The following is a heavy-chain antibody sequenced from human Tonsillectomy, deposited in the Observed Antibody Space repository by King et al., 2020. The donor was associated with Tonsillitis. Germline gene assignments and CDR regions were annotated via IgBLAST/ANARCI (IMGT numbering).Heavy chain of an antibody. D-gene: IGHD3-9*01. V-gene: IGHV3-23*04. CDR3: AKHLNYDILTGYDSALDV. CDR2: INSGGGST. Sequence: VQLVESGGGLVQPGGSLRLSCAASGFTFHSYAMSWVRQAPGKGLEWVSTINSGGGSTYYADSVKGRFTISRDNSKITQHLQMNSLRAEDTAVYYCAKHLNYDILTGYDSALDVWGQGTTVTVSS. J-gene: IGHJ6*02. CDR1: GFTFHSYA.